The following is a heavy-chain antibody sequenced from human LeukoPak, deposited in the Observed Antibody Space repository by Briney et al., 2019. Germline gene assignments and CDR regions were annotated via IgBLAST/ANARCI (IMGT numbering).Heavy chain of an antibody. CDR2: ISGGSGST. J-gene: IGHJ4*02. D-gene: IGHD4-17*01. V-gene: IGHV3-23*01. CDR1: GFTFSSYA. CDR3: ARDSTVTTPQYYFDY. Sequence: GGSLRLSCAASGFTFSSYAMSWVRQAPGKGLAWVSTISGGSGSTYCADSVKGRFTISRDNSKNTLYLQMNSLRAEDTAVYYCARDSTVTTPQYYFDYWGQGTLVAVSS.